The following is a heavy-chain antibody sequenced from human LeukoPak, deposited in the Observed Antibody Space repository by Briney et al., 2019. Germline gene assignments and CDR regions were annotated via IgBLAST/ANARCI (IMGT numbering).Heavy chain of an antibody. V-gene: IGHV4-30-2*01. J-gene: IGHJ4*02. CDR3: ARDRDCSSTSCPFDY. Sequence: SQTLSLTCTVSGGSISSGGYYWSWIRQPPGKGLEWIGYIYHSGSTYYNPSLKSRVTISVDRSKNQFSLKLSSVTAADTAVYYCARDRDCSSTSCPFDYWGQGTLVTVSS. CDR1: GGSISSGGYY. CDR2: IYHSGST. D-gene: IGHD2-2*01.